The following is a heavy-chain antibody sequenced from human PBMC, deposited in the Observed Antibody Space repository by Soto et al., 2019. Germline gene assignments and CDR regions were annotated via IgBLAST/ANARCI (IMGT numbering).Heavy chain of an antibody. CDR1: GASLRSSSYY. CDR2: IYYSGRT. D-gene: IGHD2-21*02. CDR3: ARQRTTVVTQAYFDH. Sequence: LSLTCIVSGASLRSSSYYWGWIRQPPGKGLEWIGSIYYSGRTYYNPSFKSRVTISIDTSKNQFSLKLSSVTATDTAVYYCARQRTTVVTQAYFDHWGQGALVTVSS. J-gene: IGHJ4*02. V-gene: IGHV4-39*01.